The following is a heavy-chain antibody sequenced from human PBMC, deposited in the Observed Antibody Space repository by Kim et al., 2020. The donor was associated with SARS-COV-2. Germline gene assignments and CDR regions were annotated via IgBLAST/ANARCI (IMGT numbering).Heavy chain of an antibody. V-gene: IGHV4-59*01. J-gene: IGHJ2*01. CDR2: IYDSGST. CDR3: ARGGSGYYDSSGYYHRDYWYFDL. Sequence: SETLSLTCTVSGGSISTYYWSWIRQPPGKGLEWVGVIYDSGSTNYSPSLKSRVTMSLDTSKNQISLKLSSVTAADTAVYFCARGGSGYYDSSGYYHRDYWYFDLWGRGTLVTVSS. D-gene: IGHD3-22*01. CDR1: GGSISTYY.